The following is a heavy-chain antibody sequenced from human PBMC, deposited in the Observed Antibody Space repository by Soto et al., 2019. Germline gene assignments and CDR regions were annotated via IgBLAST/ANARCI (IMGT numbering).Heavy chain of an antibody. V-gene: IGHV3-9*01. J-gene: IGHJ4*02. CDR2: ISWNSGSI. D-gene: IGHD6-6*01. Sequence: LRLSCAASGFTFDDYAMHWVRQAPGKGLEWVSGISWNSGSIGYADSVKGRFTISRDNAKNSLYLQMNSLRAEDTALYYCAKEYSSSPGLIDYWGQGTLVTVSS. CDR1: GFTFDDYA. CDR3: AKEYSSSPGLIDY.